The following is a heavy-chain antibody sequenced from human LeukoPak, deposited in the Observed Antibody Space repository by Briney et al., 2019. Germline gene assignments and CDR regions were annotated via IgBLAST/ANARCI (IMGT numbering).Heavy chain of an antibody. V-gene: IGHV4-59*11. CDR2: IYYGGST. CDR3: AREGSRWVDFDY. CDR1: GGSISSHY. J-gene: IGHJ4*02. Sequence: SEPLSLTCTVSGGSISSHYWNWLRQPPGKGLEWIGYIYYGGSTNYNPSLKSRVTISLDTSKSQFSLKLSSVTAADTAVYYCAREGSRWVDFDYWGQGTLVTVSS. D-gene: IGHD1-26*01.